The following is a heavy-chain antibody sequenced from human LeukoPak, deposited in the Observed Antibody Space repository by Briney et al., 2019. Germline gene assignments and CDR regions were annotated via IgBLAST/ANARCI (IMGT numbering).Heavy chain of an antibody. J-gene: IGHJ4*02. CDR1: GGSFSGYY. Sequence: PSETLSLTCAVYGGSFSGYYWSWIRQPPGKGLEWIGEINHSGSTNYNPSLKSRVTISVDTSKNQSSLKLSSVTAADTAVYYCAKGYCRGNSCYDDRGAFDYWGQGTLVTVSS. CDR3: AKGYCRGNSCYDDRGAFDY. CDR2: INHSGST. D-gene: IGHD2-2*01. V-gene: IGHV4-34*01.